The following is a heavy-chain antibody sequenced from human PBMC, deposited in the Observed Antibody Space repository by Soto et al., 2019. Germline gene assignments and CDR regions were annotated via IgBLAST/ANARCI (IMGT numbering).Heavy chain of an antibody. V-gene: IGHV4-31*03. CDR3: ARGGSAITIFAVVTKRPYYYYGMDV. J-gene: IGHJ6*02. CDR1: GGSISSGGYY. CDR2: IYYSGST. Sequence: SETLSLTCTVSGGSISSGGYYWSWIRQHPGKGLEWIGYIYYSGSTYYNPSLKSRVTISVDTSKNQFSLKLSSVTAADTAVYYCARGGSAITIFAVVTKRPYYYYGMDVWGQGTKVTVYS. D-gene: IGHD3-3*01.